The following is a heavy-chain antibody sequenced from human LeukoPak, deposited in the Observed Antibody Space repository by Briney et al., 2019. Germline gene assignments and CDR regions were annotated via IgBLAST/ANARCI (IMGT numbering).Heavy chain of an antibody. CDR2: IRFAGSHK. Sequence: GGSLRLSCAASGFTFINNNMHWVRQAPGKGLEWVSFIRFAGSHKSYADSVKGRFTISRDNSKNTLYLQMHSLRAEDTAVYYCAKESLRVVPSATFDYWGQGTLVTVSS. CDR1: GFTFINNN. D-gene: IGHD2-2*01. V-gene: IGHV3-30*02. CDR3: AKESLRVVPSATFDY. J-gene: IGHJ4*02.